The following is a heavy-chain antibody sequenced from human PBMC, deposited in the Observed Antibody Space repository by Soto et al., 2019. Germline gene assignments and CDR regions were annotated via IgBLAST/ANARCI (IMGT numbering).Heavy chain of an antibody. J-gene: IGHJ6*03. CDR3: AKAYSSSSGYYCYYMDV. CDR2: ISGSGGST. D-gene: IGHD6-6*01. Sequence: GGSLRLSCAASGFTFSSYAMSWVRQAPGKGLEWVSAISGSGGSTYYADSVKGRFTISRDNSKNTLYLQMNSLRAEDTAVYYCAKAYSSSSGYYCYYMDVWGKGTTVTVSS. V-gene: IGHV3-23*01. CDR1: GFTFSSYA.